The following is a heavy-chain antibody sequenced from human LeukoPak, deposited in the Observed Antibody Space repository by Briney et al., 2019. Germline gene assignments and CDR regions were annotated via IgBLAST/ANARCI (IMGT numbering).Heavy chain of an antibody. V-gene: IGHV4-4*07. D-gene: IGHD1-7*01. Sequence: PSETLSLTCSVSGGSMSSYYWSWIRQPAGKGLEWIGRIYTTGNTNYNPSLKSRVTISVDTSKNQSSLKLDSVTAADTAVYYCARGIGTINFDYWGQGVLVTVSS. CDR1: GGSMSSYY. CDR2: IYTTGNT. J-gene: IGHJ4*02. CDR3: ARGIGTINFDY.